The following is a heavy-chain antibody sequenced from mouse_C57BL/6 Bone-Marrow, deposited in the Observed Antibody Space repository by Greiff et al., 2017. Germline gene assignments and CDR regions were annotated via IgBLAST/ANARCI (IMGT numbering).Heavy chain of an antibody. Sequence: VQLQQSGAELVRPGTSVKVSCKASGYAFTNYLIEWVKQRPGQGLEWIGVMNPGSGGTKYNEKFKCKATLTADKASSTAYMQLSSLTSEDSAVYFCARDGKNSPGFAYWGQGTLVTVSA. J-gene: IGHJ3*01. CDR3: ARDGKNSPGFAY. V-gene: IGHV1-54*01. CDR1: GYAFTNYL. D-gene: IGHD3-2*02. CDR2: MNPGSGGT.